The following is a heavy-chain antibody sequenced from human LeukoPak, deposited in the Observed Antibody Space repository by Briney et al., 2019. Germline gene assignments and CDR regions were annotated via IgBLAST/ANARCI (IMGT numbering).Heavy chain of an antibody. V-gene: IGHV4-4*07. CDR2: IYTSGST. CDR1: GGSISNYY. Sequence: SETLSLTCTVSGGSISNYYWSWIRQPAGKGLDWIGHIYTSGSTNYNPSLKSRVTMSVDTSKNQFSLKLSSVTAADTAVYYCARAGSVVTGWFDPWGQGTLVTVSS. D-gene: IGHD2-2*01. J-gene: IGHJ5*02. CDR3: ARAGSVVTGWFDP.